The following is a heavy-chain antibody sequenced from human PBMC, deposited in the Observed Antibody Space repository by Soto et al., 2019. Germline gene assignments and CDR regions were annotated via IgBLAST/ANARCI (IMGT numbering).Heavy chain of an antibody. V-gene: IGHV1-18*01. CDR1: GYTFTSYG. D-gene: IGHD6-19*01. CDR2: ISAYNGNT. Sequence: ASVKVSCKASGYTFTSYGISWVRQAPGQGLEWMGWISAYNGNTNYAQKLQGRVTMTTDTSASTAYMELRSLRSDDTAVYYCARDRGFRGIAVAGTCYWGQGTLVTVSS. CDR3: ARDRGFRGIAVAGTCY. J-gene: IGHJ4*02.